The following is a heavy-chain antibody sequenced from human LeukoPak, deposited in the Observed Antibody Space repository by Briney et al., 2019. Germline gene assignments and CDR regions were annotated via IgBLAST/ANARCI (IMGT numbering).Heavy chain of an antibody. D-gene: IGHD6-19*01. CDR3: TRVIVAVPGYFDYFDF. J-gene: IGHJ4*02. V-gene: IGHV3-23*01. CDR2: ISSRGDST. Sequence: PGGSLRLSCAASGFTFSNYAMSWVRQVPGRGLEWVSTISSRGDSTYVADSVKGRFTISRDNSKNSLYLQMNSVRAEDTAVYYCTRVIVAVPGYFDYFDFWGQGALVTVSS. CDR1: GFTFSNYA.